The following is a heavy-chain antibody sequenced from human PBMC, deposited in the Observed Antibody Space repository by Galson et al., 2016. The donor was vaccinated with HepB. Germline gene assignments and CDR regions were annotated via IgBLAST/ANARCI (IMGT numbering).Heavy chain of an antibody. CDR2: ISHDGSLK. CDR1: GFSFRNYG. CDR3: AKAMASAAPRTNWFDP. V-gene: IGHV3-30*18. Sequence: SLRLSCAASGFSFRNYGMHWVRQAPGQGLEWVAIISHDGSLKFYGDSVKGRFTISRDNPNNTLYLHMNSLRREDTAIYYCAKAMASAAPRTNWFDPWGQGVLVTVSS. J-gene: IGHJ5*02. D-gene: IGHD6-13*01.